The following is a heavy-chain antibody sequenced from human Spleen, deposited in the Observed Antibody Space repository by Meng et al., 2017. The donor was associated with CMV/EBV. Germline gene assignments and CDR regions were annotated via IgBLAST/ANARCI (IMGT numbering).Heavy chain of an antibody. CDR1: GFTFSAYG. J-gene: IGHJ5*02. Sequence: GGSLRLSCAVSGFTFSAYGMHWVRQAPGKGLEWVAFIRDDGGNKYHADSVKGRFIISRDNSKNTLYLQMNSLRPEDTAVYYCAKDRGSITIFGVLRTWGQGTLVTVSS. D-gene: IGHD3-3*01. CDR2: IRDDGGNK. V-gene: IGHV3-30*02. CDR3: AKDRGSITIFGVLRT.